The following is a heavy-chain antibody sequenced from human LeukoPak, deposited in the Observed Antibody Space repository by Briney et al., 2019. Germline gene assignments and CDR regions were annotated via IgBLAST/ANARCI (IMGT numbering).Heavy chain of an antibody. J-gene: IGHJ4*02. CDR3: ARNPRNTYGWHFDY. V-gene: IGHV4-59*01. CDR1: VGSITRYF. Sequence: TPSETLSLTCTISVGSITRYFWNWIRQPPGKGLEWIGYIYSSGNTNYNPSLESRVTISMDMSKNQFSLNLRSVTAADTAVYYCARNPRNTYGWHFDYWGQGIPVTVSS. CDR2: IYSSGNT. D-gene: IGHD5-18*01.